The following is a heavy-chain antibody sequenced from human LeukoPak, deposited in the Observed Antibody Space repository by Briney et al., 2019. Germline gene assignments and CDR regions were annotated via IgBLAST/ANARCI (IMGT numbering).Heavy chain of an antibody. D-gene: IGHD3-3*01. V-gene: IGHV4-39*07. Sequence: PSETLSLTCIVSGGSISSSSYYGGWIRQPPGKGLEWIGSIYYSGSTYCNPSLKSRVTISVDTSKNQFSLKLSSVTAADTAVYYCARFLRRKYYFDYWGQGTLVTVSS. J-gene: IGHJ4*02. CDR2: IYYSGST. CDR1: GGSISSSSYY. CDR3: ARFLRRKYYFDY.